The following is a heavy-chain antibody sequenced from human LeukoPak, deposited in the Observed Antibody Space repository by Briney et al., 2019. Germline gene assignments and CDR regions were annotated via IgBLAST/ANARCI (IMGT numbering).Heavy chain of an antibody. CDR2: INGDGSST. V-gene: IGHV3-74*01. J-gene: IGHJ4*02. CDR1: GFTFSSYW. D-gene: IGHD3-22*01. Sequence: GGSLRLSCAASGFTFSSYWMYWDRQGPGKGLAWVSRINGDGSSTSYADSVKGRFTISRDNAKNTLYLQMSSLRAEDTAVYYCERADHYDSPYRTYYFDYWGQGTLVTVSS. CDR3: ERADHYDSPYRTYYFDY.